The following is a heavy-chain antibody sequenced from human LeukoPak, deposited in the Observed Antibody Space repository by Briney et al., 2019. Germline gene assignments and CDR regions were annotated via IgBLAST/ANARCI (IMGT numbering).Heavy chain of an antibody. D-gene: IGHD3-10*01. J-gene: IGHJ3*02. CDR3: ARRPQYYYGSGSYPNAFDI. CDR1: GRPISRYY. CDR2: MYYSGST. V-gene: IGHV4-59*12. Sequence: SLTLSLTCTVSGRPISRYYWNWIRQPPGKALEGIGYMYYSGSTSCNPTLKSQATISVDTSKNQFSLKMSSVTAADTAVYYCARRPQYYYGSGSYPNAFDIWGQGTMVTVSS.